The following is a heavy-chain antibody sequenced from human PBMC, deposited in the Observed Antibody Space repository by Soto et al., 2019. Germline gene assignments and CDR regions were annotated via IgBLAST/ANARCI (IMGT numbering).Heavy chain of an antibody. CDR2: VYYSGTT. D-gene: IGHD5-12*01. Sequence: SETLSLTCTVSGGSISSYYWSWIRQPAGKGLEWIGYVYYSGTTNYNPFLKSRVTLSLDKSKNQFSLKMNSVTAADTAVYYCVHRRDGYNSAFFDSWGQGTLVTVS. CDR3: VHRRDGYNSAFFDS. CDR1: GGSISSYY. V-gene: IGHV4-59*01. J-gene: IGHJ4*02.